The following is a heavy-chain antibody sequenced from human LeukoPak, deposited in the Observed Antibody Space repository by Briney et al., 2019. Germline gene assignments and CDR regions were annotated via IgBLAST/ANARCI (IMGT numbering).Heavy chain of an antibody. D-gene: IGHD3-10*01. CDR2: IYSSGRT. CDR1: GGSISSYY. J-gene: IGHJ5*02. Sequence: KSSETLSLTCTVSGGSISSYYWSWIRQPAGKGLDWIGRIYSSGRTNYNPSLKSRVTISVDTSKNQFSLKLSSVTAADTAVYYCARVREDYYGSGSHYKVWFDPWGQGTLVTVSS. V-gene: IGHV4-4*07. CDR3: ARVREDYYGSGSHYKVWFDP.